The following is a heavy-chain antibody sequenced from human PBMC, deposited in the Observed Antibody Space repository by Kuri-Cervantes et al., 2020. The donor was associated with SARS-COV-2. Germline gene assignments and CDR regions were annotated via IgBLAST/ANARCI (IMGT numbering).Heavy chain of an antibody. D-gene: IGHD2-15*01. Sequence: ASVKVSCKASGYTFTSYAMHWVRQAPGQRLEWMGWINAGNGNTKYSQKFQGRVTITRDTSASTAYMELSSLRSEDTAVYYCARAHCSGGSCYPEYYYYGMDVWGQGTTVTVSS. V-gene: IGHV1-3*01. J-gene: IGHJ6*02. CDR2: INAGNGNT. CDR3: ARAHCSGGSCYPEYYYYGMDV. CDR1: GYTFTSYA.